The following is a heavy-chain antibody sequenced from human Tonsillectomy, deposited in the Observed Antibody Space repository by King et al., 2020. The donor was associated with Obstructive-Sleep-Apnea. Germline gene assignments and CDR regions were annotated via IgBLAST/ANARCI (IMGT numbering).Heavy chain of an antibody. J-gene: IGHJ4*02. V-gene: IGHV3-49*03. D-gene: IGHD3-16*01. CDR2: IRSTPYGGTT. Sequence: VQLVESGGGLVQPGRSLRLSCTASGFTFGDYGLSWFRQAPGKGLEWVGFIRSTPYGGTTEYAASVIGRFTISRDDSKSIAYLQMNSLKTEDTAVYYCARVMDDYVWGSYYYWGQGTLVTVSS. CDR3: ARVMDDYVWGSYYY. CDR1: GFTFGDYG.